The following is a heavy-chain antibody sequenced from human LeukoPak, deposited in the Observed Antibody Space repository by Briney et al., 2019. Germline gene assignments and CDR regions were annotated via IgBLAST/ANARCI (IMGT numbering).Heavy chain of an antibody. J-gene: IGHJ3*02. CDR2: INHSGST. CDR1: GGSFSGYY. D-gene: IGHD3-10*01. CDR3: AKYYYGSGSYYTPIQAFDI. V-gene: IGHV4-34*01. Sequence: SETLSLTCAAYGGSFSGYYWSWIRQPPGKGLEWIGEINHSGSTNYNPSLKSRVTISVDTSKNQFSLKLSSVTAADTAVYYCAKYYYGSGSYYTPIQAFDIWGQGTMVTVSS.